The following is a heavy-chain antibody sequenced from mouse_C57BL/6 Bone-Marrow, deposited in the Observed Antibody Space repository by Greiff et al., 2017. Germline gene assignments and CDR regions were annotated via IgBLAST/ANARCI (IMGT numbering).Heavy chain of an antibody. CDR1: GFTFTDYY. CDR3: ARDGTFDY. Sequence: EVQLVESGGGLVQPGGSLRLSCATSGFTFTDYYMSWVRQPPGKALEWLGFIRNTANGYTTEYSASVKGRFTISRDNSQSIFYLQRNTLRAEDRATHYCARDGTFDYWGQGTTLTVSS. V-gene: IGHV7-3*02. D-gene: IGHD3-3*01. J-gene: IGHJ2*01. CDR2: IRNTANGYTT.